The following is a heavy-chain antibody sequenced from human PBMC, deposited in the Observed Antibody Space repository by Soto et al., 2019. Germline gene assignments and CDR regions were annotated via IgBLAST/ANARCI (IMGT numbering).Heavy chain of an antibody. V-gene: IGHV1-18*01. J-gene: IGHJ6*02. CDR2: ISTYNGDA. CDR3: AIEGPRPYYYYGMDV. D-gene: IGHD6-6*01. Sequence: QAQLEQSGAEVKKPGASVKVSCKSSGYTFSTSGISWVRQAPGQGLEWMGWISTYNGDANYAQRFQGRVTMTTDTYTSTTFMELRSLRSDDTAVYYCAIEGPRPYYYYGMDVWGQGTTVTVSS. CDR1: GYTFSTSG.